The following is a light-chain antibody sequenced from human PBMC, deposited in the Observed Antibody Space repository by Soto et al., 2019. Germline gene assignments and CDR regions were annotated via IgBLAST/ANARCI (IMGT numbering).Light chain of an antibody. J-gene: IGKJ1*01. CDR2: AAP. V-gene: IGKV1-8*01. CDR1: QGISSY. Sequence: AIRMTQSPSSFSASTGDRVTITCRASQGISSYLAWYQQKPGKAPKLLIYAAPTLQSGVPSRFSGSGSGTDFTLTISCLQSEDFATYYCQKYYSYPWTFGQGTKVEIK. CDR3: QKYYSYPWT.